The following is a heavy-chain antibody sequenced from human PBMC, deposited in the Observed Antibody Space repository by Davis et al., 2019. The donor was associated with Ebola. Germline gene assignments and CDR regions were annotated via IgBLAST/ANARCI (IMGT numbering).Heavy chain of an antibody. Sequence: ASVKVSCKASGYTFTNYYMHWVRQAPGQGLEWMGMINPNDGRTIYAQKFQGRVTVTRDTSTTTVYMDLSRLTYDDTAVYYCARLCSSSCPNDYWGQGTLITVSS. CDR3: ARLCSSSCPNDY. V-gene: IGHV1-46*01. D-gene: IGHD2-2*01. J-gene: IGHJ4*02. CDR2: INPNDGRT. CDR1: GYTFTNYY.